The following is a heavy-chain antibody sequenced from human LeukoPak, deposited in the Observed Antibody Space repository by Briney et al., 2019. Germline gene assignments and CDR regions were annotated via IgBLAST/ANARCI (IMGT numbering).Heavy chain of an antibody. CDR1: GFTFSSYG. V-gene: IGHV3-30*18. CDR3: AKEPYSGYDGDYFDY. CDR2: ISYDGSNK. Sequence: GGSLRLSCAASGFTFSSYGMHWVRQAPGKGLEWVAVISYDGSNKYYADSVKGRFTISRDNSKNTLYLQMNSLRAEDTAVHYCAKEPYSGYDGDYFDYWGQGTLVTVSS. J-gene: IGHJ4*02. D-gene: IGHD5-12*01.